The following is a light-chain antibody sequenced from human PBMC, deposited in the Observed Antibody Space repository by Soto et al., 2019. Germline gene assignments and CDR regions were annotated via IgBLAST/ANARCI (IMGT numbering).Light chain of an antibody. CDR1: QSVSTN. J-gene: IGKJ1*01. Sequence: EIVMTQSPATLSVSPGERVTLSCRASQSVSTNLAWYQQKPGQAPSLLIFGTSTRATAIPVRFSGSGSGRQFTLTISSLQSEDFAVYFCHQYNDGPAWTFGQGTKL. V-gene: IGKV3D-15*01. CDR3: HQYNDGPAWT. CDR2: GTS.